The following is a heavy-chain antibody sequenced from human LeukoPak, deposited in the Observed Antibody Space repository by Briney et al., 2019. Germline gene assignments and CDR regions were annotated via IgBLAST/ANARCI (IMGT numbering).Heavy chain of an antibody. Sequence: SETLSLTCTVSGDSINSYYWSWIRQPPGKGPEWIGYIYHIGGTTYNPSLKSRVTISIDTSKNQFSLKLSSVTAADTAVYYCARIGHAAIAFYFDYWGQGTLVTVSS. CDR2: IYHIGGT. V-gene: IGHV4-59*01. D-gene: IGHD3-3*02. J-gene: IGHJ4*02. CDR1: GDSINSYY. CDR3: ARIGHAAIAFYFDY.